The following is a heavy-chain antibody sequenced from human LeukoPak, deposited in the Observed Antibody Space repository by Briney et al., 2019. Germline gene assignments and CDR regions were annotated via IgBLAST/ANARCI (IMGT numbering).Heavy chain of an antibody. D-gene: IGHD3-10*01. CDR1: GFTFSDHY. CDR2: TRNKANSYTT. J-gene: IGHJ4*02. CDR3: ARGVDYYGSGSEGYFDY. V-gene: IGHV3-72*01. Sequence: GGSLRLSCAASGFTFSDHYMDWVRQAPGKGLEWVGRTRNKANSYTTEYAASVKGRFTISRDDSKNSQYLQMNSLKTEDTAVYYCARGVDYYGSGSEGYFDYWGQGTLVTVSS.